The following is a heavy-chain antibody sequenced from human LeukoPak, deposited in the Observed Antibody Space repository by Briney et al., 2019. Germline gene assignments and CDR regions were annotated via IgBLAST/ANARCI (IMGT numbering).Heavy chain of an antibody. V-gene: IGHV4-39*01. D-gene: IGHD5-24*01. CDR1: GGSISSSSYY. CDR2: NYSGSS. Sequence: SETLSLTCTVSGGSISSSSYYWGWIRQPPGKGLEWIGSNYSGSSFDNPALKSRVTISVDTSKNQFSLKLSSVTAADTAVYYCARHRSGWLQSSFDYWGQGTLVTVSS. J-gene: IGHJ4*02. CDR3: ARHRSGWLQSSFDY.